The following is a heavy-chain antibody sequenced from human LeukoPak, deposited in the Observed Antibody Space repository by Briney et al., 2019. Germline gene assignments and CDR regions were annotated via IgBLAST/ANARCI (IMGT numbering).Heavy chain of an antibody. CDR3: AREVAVAGTNYFDY. J-gene: IGHJ4*02. CDR2: IYHSGST. D-gene: IGHD6-19*01. V-gene: IGHV4-4*02. CDR1: GFTFTSYSM. Sequence: GSLRLSCAASGFTFTSYSMNWVRQAPGKGLEWIGEIYHSGSTNYNPSLKSRVTISVDKSKNQFSLKLSSVTAADTAVYYCAREVAVAGTNYFDYWGQGTLVTVSS.